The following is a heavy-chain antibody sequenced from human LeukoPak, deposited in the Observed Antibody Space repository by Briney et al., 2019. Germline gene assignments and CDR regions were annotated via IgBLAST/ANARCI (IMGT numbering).Heavy chain of an antibody. Sequence: SVPLSLPCTVSGGPISSYYWSWIRQPAGKGLEWLGRIYTSGSTNYNPSLKSRVTMSVDTSKNQFSLKLSSVTAADTAVYYCAREPIAGTFDYWGQGTLVTVSS. CDR1: GGPISSYY. CDR3: AREPIAGTFDY. J-gene: IGHJ4*02. V-gene: IGHV4-4*07. CDR2: IYTSGST. D-gene: IGHD6-13*01.